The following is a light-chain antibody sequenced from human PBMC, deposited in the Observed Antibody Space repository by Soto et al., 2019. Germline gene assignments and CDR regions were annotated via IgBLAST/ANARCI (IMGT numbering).Light chain of an antibody. CDR2: VAS. J-gene: IGKJ3*01. Sequence: EIVLTQSPGTLSLSPGERATLSCRASQSVSSSYLAWYQQKPGQAPRLLIYVASGRATGIPDRFSGSGSGTDFTLTISRLEPEDFAVYYCQQYGSSTLFTFGPGTKVDIK. CDR1: QSVSSSY. CDR3: QQYGSSTLFT. V-gene: IGKV3-20*01.